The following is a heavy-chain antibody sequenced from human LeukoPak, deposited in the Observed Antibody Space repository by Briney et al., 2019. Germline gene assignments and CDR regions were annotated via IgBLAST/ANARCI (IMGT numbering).Heavy chain of an antibody. CDR1: GFTFSDYY. V-gene: IGHV3-11*06. D-gene: IGHD6-13*01. CDR3: ARVGSTAEAGTPDY. CDR2: ISRTGSHT. Sequence: GGSLRLSCAASGFTFSDYYMSWIRQAPGKGLEWLSYISRTGSHTPYADSVKGRFTVSRDNAKNSLSLELNSLRVDDTAIYYCARVGSTAEAGTPDYWGQGALVTVSS. J-gene: IGHJ4*02.